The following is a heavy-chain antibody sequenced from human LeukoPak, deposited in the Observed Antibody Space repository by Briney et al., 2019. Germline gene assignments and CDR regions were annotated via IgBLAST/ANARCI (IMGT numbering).Heavy chain of an antibody. J-gene: IGHJ5*02. CDR3: ARSGVGYYDFWSGYPRSNWFDP. CDR1: GGSLSGYY. D-gene: IGHD3-3*01. CDR2: INHSGST. Sequence: SETLSLTCAVYGGSLSGYYWSWIRQPPGKGLEWIGEINHSGSTNYNPSLKSRVTISVDTSKNQFSLKLRSVTAADTAVYYCARSGVGYYDFWSGYPRSNWFDPWGQGTLVTVSS. V-gene: IGHV4-34*01.